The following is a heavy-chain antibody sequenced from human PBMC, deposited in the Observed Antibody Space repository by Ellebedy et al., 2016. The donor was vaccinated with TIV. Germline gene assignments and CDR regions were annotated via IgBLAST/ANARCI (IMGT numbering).Heavy chain of an antibody. CDR1: GDSVSTNGVA. CDR2: TYYRSQWFS. V-gene: IGHV6-1*01. Sequence: SETLSPTCVISGDSVSTNGVAWNWIRLSPSRGLEWPGRTYYRSQWFSESAVSVKGRVTINPDASKNQFSLQLDSVSPEDTALYYCARGRASAFDIWGQGTMVTVSS. J-gene: IGHJ3*02. CDR3: ARGRASAFDI.